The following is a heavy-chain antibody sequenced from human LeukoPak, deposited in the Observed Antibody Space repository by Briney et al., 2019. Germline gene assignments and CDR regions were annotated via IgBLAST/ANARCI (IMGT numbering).Heavy chain of an antibody. V-gene: IGHV4-59*08. Sequence: PSETLSLTCTVSGGSIRSYYWGWIRQPPGKGLEWIGYIHYSESTKYNPSLKSRVTMSVDTSKNQFSLKLSSVTAADTAVYYCASRSGSFSDALGIWGQGTLVTVSS. CDR1: GGSIRSYY. J-gene: IGHJ3*02. CDR2: IHYSEST. CDR3: ASRSGSFSDALGI. D-gene: IGHD3-10*01.